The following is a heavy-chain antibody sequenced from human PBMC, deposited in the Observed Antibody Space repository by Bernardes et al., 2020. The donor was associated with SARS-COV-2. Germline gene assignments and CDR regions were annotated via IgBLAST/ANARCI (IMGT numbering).Heavy chain of an antibody. J-gene: IGHJ3*01. Sequence: GGSLRLSCAASGFTLSTYWIHWVRQTPGKGLVWVSRINPDGSVIGFADSVKGRFTISRDNAKNTLYLQMNSLRAEDTAMYFCTRVQSSDSLRIDLWGQGTMVTVSP. V-gene: IGHV3-74*01. CDR3: TRVQSSDSLRIDL. CDR1: GFTLSTYW. CDR2: INPDGSVI. D-gene: IGHD3-16*02.